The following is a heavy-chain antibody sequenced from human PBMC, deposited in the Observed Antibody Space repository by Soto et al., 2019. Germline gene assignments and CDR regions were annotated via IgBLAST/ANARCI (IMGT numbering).Heavy chain of an antibody. CDR1: GFTFSNAW. V-gene: IGHV3-15*01. Sequence: PGGSLRLSCAASGFTFSNAWMSWVRQAPGKGLEWIGRIRSKTAGGTTDYAAPLKGRFSISRDDSKNTLYLQMNSLKIEDTAVYYCNTYIGDTCYGVNFDYWGQGTLVTVSS. J-gene: IGHJ4*02. CDR3: NTYIGDTCYGVNFDY. D-gene: IGHD4-17*01. CDR2: IRSKTAGGTT.